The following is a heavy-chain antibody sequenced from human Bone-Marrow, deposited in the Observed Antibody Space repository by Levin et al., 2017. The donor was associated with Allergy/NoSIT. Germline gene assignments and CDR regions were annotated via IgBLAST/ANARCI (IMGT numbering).Heavy chain of an antibody. CDR3: ARTVVRFFSDI. J-gene: IGHJ4*02. CDR1: EFTFSRNA. CDR2: ITSDGRGT. Sequence: SCEASEFTFSRNAMNWVRQAPGKGLEWVSTITSDGRGTYYANSVKGRFTISRDTSKNTVYLEMKSLRAEDTAVYYCARTVVRFFSDIWGLGTLVTVSS. D-gene: IGHD3-10*01. V-gene: IGHV3-23*01.